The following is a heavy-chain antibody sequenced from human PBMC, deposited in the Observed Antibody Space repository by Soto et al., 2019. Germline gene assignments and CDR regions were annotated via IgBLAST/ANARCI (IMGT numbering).Heavy chain of an antibody. CDR1: GFTFGSRA. D-gene: IGHD5-18*01. CDR2: ITDTGGDT. CDR3: ARDFYGGYTYGPGDY. J-gene: IGHJ4*02. V-gene: IGHV3-23*01. Sequence: GGSLRLSCVASGFTFGSRAMSWVRQAPGEGLEWVSTITDTGGDTKYADSVRGRFTISRDNAKRSLYLQMKSLRAEDTAVYYCARDFYGGYTYGPGDYWGQGALVTVSS.